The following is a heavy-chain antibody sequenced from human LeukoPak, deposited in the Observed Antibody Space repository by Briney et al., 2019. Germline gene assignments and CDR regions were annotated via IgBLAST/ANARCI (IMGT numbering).Heavy chain of an antibody. V-gene: IGHV4-59*02. J-gene: IGHJ4*02. D-gene: IGHD6-19*01. CDR1: GDFVGSYY. Sequence: PSETLSLTCSVSGDFVGSYYWSWVRQPPGKGLQWIGCMYYTGETHYNPSLQSRVSMSIDTSKNQFSLKVYSLSAADTAVYYCARHHSGWHFDSWGQGIPVTASS. CDR3: ARHHSGWHFDS. CDR2: MYYTGET.